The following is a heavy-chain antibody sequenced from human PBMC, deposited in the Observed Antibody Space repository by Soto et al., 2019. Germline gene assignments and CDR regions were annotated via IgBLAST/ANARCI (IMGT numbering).Heavy chain of an antibody. V-gene: IGHV4-39*01. CDR1: GGSISSSSYY. CDR2: IYYSGST. CDR3: ARSTMVRGVITLFDP. D-gene: IGHD3-10*01. Sequence: SETLSLTCTVSGGSISSSSYYWGWIRQPPGKGLEWIGSIYYSGSTYYNPSLKSRVTISVDTSKNQFSLKLSSVTAADTAVCYCARSTMVRGVITLFDPWGQGTLVTVSS. J-gene: IGHJ5*02.